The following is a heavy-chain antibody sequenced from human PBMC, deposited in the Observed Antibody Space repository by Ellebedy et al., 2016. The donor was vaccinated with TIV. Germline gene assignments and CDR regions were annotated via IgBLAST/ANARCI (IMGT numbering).Heavy chain of an antibody. CDR1: GFTFSSYG. J-gene: IGHJ6*02. Sequence: GESLKISCAASGFTFSSYGMHWVRQAPGKGLEWVAVISYDGSHKYYADSVKGRFTISRDNSKNTLYLQMNSLRAEDTAVYYCAKNYYGSGSYYKSYYYYYVMDVWGQGTTVTVSS. CDR2: ISYDGSHK. D-gene: IGHD3-10*01. CDR3: AKNYYGSGSYYKSYYYYYVMDV. V-gene: IGHV3-30*18.